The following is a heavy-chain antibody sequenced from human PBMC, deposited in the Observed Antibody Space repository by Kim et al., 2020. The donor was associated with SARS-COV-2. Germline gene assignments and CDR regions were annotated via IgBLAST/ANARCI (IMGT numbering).Heavy chain of an antibody. D-gene: IGHD6-6*01. V-gene: IGHV1-69*01. CDR3: ARDKGPVFVPKSNWFDP. Sequence: FQGRVTITADESTSTAYMELSSLRSEDTAVYYCARDKGPVFVPKSNWFDPWGQGTLVTVSS. J-gene: IGHJ5*02.